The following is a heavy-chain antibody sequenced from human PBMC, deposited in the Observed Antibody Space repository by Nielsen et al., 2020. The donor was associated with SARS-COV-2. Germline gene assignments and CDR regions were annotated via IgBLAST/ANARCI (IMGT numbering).Heavy chain of an antibody. V-gene: IGHV3-23*01. CDR1: GFTFSNYA. Sequence: GGSLRLSCAASGFTFSNYAMTWVRQAPGKGLEWVSGIGGSGRDTYYANSVKGRFTISRDNSRNTLYLQMNSLTAEDTAVYYCAKNSAAATNGLDYWGQGTLVTVSS. CDR3: AKNSAAATNGLDY. CDR2: IGGSGRDT. J-gene: IGHJ4*02. D-gene: IGHD6-13*01.